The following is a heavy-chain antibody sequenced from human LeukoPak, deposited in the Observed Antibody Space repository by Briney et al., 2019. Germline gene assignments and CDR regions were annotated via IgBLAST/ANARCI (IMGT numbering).Heavy chain of an antibody. Sequence: AGGSLRLSCAASGFTFSTYWMHWVRQAPGKGLVWVSRINSDGSSKDYADSVKGRFTISRDNAKNSLYLQMNSLRDEDTAVYYCARDRFGQLSVVWDYWGQGTLVTVSS. CDR3: ARDRFGQLSVVWDY. CDR1: GFTFSTYW. J-gene: IGHJ4*02. CDR2: INSDGSSK. V-gene: IGHV3-74*01. D-gene: IGHD3-10*01.